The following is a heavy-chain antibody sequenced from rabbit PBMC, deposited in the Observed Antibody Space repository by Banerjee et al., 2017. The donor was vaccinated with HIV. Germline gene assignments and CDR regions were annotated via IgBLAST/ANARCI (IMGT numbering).Heavy chain of an antibody. Sequence: QSLEESGGGLVKPGASLTLTCKASGIDFSSAYDMCWVRQAPGKGLEWIGYIYTGDDTTYYASWAKGRFTISKTSSTTVTLQMTTLTAADTATYFCAREGDLWGQGTLVTVS. CDR1: GIDFSSAYD. CDR3: AREGDL. V-gene: IGHV1S40*01. J-gene: IGHJ4*01. CDR2: IYTGDDTT.